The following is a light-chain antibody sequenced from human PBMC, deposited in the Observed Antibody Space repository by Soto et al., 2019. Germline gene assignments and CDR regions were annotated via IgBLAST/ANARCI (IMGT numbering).Light chain of an antibody. J-gene: IGLJ2*01. CDR2: EVN. V-gene: IGLV2-8*01. Sequence: QSALTQPPSASGSPGQSVTISCTGTSSDVGGYNYVSWYQQHPGKAPKLMIYEVNKRPSGVPDRFSGSKSGNTASLTVSGLQAEDEADYYSTSHAGRNNIIFGGGTKLTVL. CDR1: SSDVGGYNY. CDR3: TSHAGRNNII.